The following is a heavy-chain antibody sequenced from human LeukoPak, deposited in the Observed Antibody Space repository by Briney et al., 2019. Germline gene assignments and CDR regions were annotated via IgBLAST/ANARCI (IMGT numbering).Heavy chain of an antibody. J-gene: IGHJ4*02. CDR2: ISYDGSNK. CDR3: ARPYGSGN. Sequence: GRSLRLSCAASGFTFSSYAMHWVRQAPGKGLEWVAVISYDGSNKYYADSVKGRFTISRDNSKNTLYLQMNSLRAEDTAVYYCARPYGSGNWGQGTLVTVSS. CDR1: GFTFSSYA. D-gene: IGHD3-10*01. V-gene: IGHV3-30-3*01.